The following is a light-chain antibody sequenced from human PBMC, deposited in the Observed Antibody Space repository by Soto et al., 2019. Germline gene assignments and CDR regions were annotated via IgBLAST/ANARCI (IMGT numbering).Light chain of an antibody. CDR2: SNN. V-gene: IGLV1-44*01. CDR3: AAWDDSLNGYV. Sequence: QSVLTQPPSASGTPGQRVTISCSGSSSNIGSNTVNWYQQLPGTAPKLLIYSNNQRPSGVPDRFSGSKSGTSASLAISGLQSEDEADYYCAAWDDSLNGYVFGTRTMVTV. J-gene: IGLJ1*01. CDR1: SSNIGSNT.